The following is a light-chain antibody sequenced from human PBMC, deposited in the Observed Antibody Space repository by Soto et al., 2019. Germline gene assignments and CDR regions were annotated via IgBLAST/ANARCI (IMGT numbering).Light chain of an antibody. Sequence: QAVVTQPPSVSGAPGQRVTISCTGSSSNIWAGYDVHWYQQLPGRAPKLLIYGNTNRPSGVPDRFSGSKSGTSASLAITGLQAEDEADYYSLSFDSSLSVVFGGRTKLTVL. J-gene: IGLJ2*01. CDR2: GNT. CDR1: SSNIWAGYD. CDR3: LSFDSSLSVV. V-gene: IGLV1-40*01.